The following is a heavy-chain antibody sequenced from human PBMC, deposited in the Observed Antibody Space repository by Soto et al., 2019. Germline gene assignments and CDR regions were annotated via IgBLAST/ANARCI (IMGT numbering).Heavy chain of an antibody. CDR2: IYWDDDK. CDR3: AHRRLYYYGMDF. CDR1: GFSLSTSGVG. J-gene: IGHJ6*02. V-gene: IGHV2-5*02. Sequence: QITLKESGPTLVKPTQTLTLTCTFSGFSLSTSGVGVGWIRQPPGKALEWLALIYWDDDKRYSPSLKSRLTIPNDTAKNQVALTMTNMDPVETATYFCAHRRLYYYGMDFWGQGTTVTVCS.